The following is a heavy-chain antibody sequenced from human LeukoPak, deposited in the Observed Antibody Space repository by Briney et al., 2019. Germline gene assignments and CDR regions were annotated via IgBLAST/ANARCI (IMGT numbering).Heavy chain of an antibody. CDR2: INTDGTVT. D-gene: IGHD6-19*01. CDR3: ATKQWLAPPPDS. CDR1: GFTFSKYW. V-gene: IGHV3-74*01. Sequence: GGPLRLSFAAPGFTFSKYWMLWFRKAPGKGLKSVSRINTDGTVTTYADSVKGRFTVSRDNADNTMFLQMNSVRDEDTAVYYCATKQWLAPPPDSWGQGTPVTVSS. J-gene: IGHJ4*02.